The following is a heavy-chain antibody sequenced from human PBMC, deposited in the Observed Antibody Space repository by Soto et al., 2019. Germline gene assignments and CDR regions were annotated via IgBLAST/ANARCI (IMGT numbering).Heavy chain of an antibody. V-gene: IGHV1-69*13. CDR1: GGTFSSYA. CDR2: IIPIFGTA. Sequence: GSSLKLSCKTSGGTFSSYAISWVRQTPGQGLEWMGGIIPIFGTANYAQKFQGRVTITADESTSTAYMELSSLRSEDTAVYYCASTPSYYYDSSGTGSMDVWGQGTTVTVSS. D-gene: IGHD3-22*01. J-gene: IGHJ6*02. CDR3: ASTPSYYYDSSGTGSMDV.